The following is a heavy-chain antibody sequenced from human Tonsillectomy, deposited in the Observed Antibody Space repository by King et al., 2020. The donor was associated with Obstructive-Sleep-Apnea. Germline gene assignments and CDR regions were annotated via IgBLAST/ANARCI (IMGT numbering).Heavy chain of an antibody. J-gene: IGHJ4*02. CDR1: GYTFTSYG. V-gene: IGHV1-18*04. Sequence: QLVQSGAEVKKPGASGKVSCKASGYTFTSYGISWVRQAPGQGLEWMGWISAHYGKINYAQMFQGRVTMTTDTSTSTAYMELRSLRSDDTAVYYCARVWLGTSSYYSHFDYWGQGTLVTVSS. CDR3: ARVWLGTSSYYSHFDY. CDR2: ISAHYGKI. D-gene: IGHD3-10*01.